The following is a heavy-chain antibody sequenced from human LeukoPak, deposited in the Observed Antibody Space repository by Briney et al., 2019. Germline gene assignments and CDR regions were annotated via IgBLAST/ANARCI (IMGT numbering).Heavy chain of an antibody. J-gene: IGHJ4*02. CDR2: IKQDGSEK. Sequence: GGSLRLSCAASGFTFSTYWMSWVRQAPGKGLEWVANIKQDGSEKYYVDSVKGRFTISRDNAKKSLYLQMNSLRAEDTAVYYCASTQRGDYFDYWGQGTLVTVSS. D-gene: IGHD2-15*01. CDR3: ASTQRGDYFDY. V-gene: IGHV3-7*01. CDR1: GFTFSTYW.